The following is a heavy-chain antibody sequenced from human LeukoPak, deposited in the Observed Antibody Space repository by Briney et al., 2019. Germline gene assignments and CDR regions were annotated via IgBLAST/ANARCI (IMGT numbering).Heavy chain of an antibody. V-gene: IGHV3-21*01. J-gene: IGHJ4*02. CDR3: ACVDRTLIDY. Sequence: PGGSLRLSCAASGFTFSSYSMNWVRQAPGKGLEWVSSISSSSSYIYYADSVKGRFTISRDNAKNSLYPQMNSLRAEDTAVYYCACVDRTLIDYWGQGTLVTVSS. D-gene: IGHD2-15*01. CDR2: ISSSSSYI. CDR1: GFTFSSYS.